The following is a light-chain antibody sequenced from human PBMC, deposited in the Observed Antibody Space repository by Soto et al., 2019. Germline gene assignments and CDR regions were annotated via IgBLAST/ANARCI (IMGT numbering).Light chain of an antibody. V-gene: IGLV2-11*01. J-gene: IGLJ3*02. CDR3: CSYAGSYTLV. CDR2: DVT. Sequence: QSALTQPRSVSGSPGQSVTISCAGTSSDVGAYNWASWYQQHPGKVPKLIIYDVTRRPSGVPDRFSGSKSGNTASLTISGLQADDEADYYCCSYAGSYTLVFGGGTKLTVL. CDR1: SSDVGAYNW.